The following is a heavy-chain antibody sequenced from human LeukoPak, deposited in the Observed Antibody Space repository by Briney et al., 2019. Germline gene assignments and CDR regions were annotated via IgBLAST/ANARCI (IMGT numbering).Heavy chain of an antibody. J-gene: IGHJ4*02. CDR1: GFTFSSYA. CDR3: AKHQVRVNCSSTSCYPDY. CDR2: ISGXGGST. V-gene: IGHV3-23*01. D-gene: IGHD2-2*01. Sequence: GGSLRLSCAASGFTFSSYAMSWVRQAPGXXXXXVSAISGXGGSTYYADSVKGRFTISRDNSKNTLYLQMNSLRAEDTAVYYCAKHQVRVNCSSTSCYPDYWGQGTLVTVSS.